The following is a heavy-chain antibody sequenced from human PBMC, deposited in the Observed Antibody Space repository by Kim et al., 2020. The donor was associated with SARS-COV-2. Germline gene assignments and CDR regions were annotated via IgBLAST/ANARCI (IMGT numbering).Heavy chain of an antibody. CDR2: ISGSGGST. J-gene: IGHJ4*02. V-gene: IGHV3-23*01. Sequence: GGSLRLSCAASGFTFSSYAMSWVRQAPGKGLEWVSAISGSGGSTYYADSVKGRFTISRDNSKNTLYLQMNSLRAEDTAVYYCANPGAYSGSWYRFNLPSYFDYWGQGTLVTVSS. D-gene: IGHD6-13*01. CDR3: ANPGAYSGSWYRFNLPSYFDY. CDR1: GFTFSSYA.